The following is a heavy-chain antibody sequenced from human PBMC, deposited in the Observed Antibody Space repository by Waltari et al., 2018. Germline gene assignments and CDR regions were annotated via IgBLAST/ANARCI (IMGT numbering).Heavy chain of an antibody. CDR2: INHSGST. CDR1: GGSFSGYY. CDR3: ARSHYYGSGSYPLFGY. J-gene: IGHJ4*02. V-gene: IGHV4-34*01. D-gene: IGHD3-10*01. Sequence: QVQLQQWGAGLLKPSETLSLTCAVYGGSFSGYYWSWIRQPPGKGLEWIGEINHSGSTNYNPSLKSRVTISVDTSKNQFSLKLSSVTAADTAVYYCARSHYYGSGSYPLFGYWGQGTLVTVSS.